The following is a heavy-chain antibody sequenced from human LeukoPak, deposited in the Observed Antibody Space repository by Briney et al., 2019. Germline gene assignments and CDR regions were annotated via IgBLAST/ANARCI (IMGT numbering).Heavy chain of an antibody. CDR3: AREGYSSGESLFDP. Sequence: ASVTVSCEVSGYTLTELSMHWVRQAPGKGLEWMGGFDPEDGETIYAQKFQGRVTMTEDTSTDTAYMELSSLRSEDTAVYYCAREGYSSGESLFDPWGQGTLVTVSS. CDR1: GYTLTELS. V-gene: IGHV1-24*01. J-gene: IGHJ5*02. CDR2: FDPEDGET. D-gene: IGHD6-19*01.